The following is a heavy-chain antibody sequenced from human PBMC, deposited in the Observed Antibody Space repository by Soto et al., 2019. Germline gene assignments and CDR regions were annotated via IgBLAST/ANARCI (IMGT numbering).Heavy chain of an antibody. CDR1: GFTFSYYS. J-gene: IGHJ6*02. CDR2: ISSGTTTI. Sequence: GGSLRLSCAASGFTFSYYSMNWVRQAPGKGLKWVSYISSGTTTIYADSVKGRFTNYRDNAKNSLYLQMNSLRDEDTAVYYCARDYRERAVDVWGQGTTVTVSS. CDR3: ARDYRERAVDV. D-gene: IGHD1-1*01. V-gene: IGHV3-48*02.